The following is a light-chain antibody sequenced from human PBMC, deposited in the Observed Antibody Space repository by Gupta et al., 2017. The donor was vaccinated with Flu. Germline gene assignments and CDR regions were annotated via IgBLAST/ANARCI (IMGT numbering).Light chain of an antibody. CDR3: QQYDTYLGT. CDR1: ESSRNW. V-gene: IGKV1-5*03. Sequence: GDRVTITCRASESSRNWLAWYQQKPGKAPNLLIYMASSLESGVPSRFSGSGYGTEFTLTISSLQPEDSATYYCQQYDTYLGTFGQGTKLEIK. J-gene: IGKJ2*01. CDR2: MAS.